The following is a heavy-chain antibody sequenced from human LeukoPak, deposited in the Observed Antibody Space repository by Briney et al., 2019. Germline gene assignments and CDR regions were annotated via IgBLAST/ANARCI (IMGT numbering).Heavy chain of an antibody. J-gene: IGHJ3*02. CDR1: GFTFSNYA. Sequence: GGSLRLSCAASGFTFSNYAMDWVRQVPGKGLEWVAVLWYDGSNKYYADSVKGRFTISRDNSKNTLYLQMNSLRAEDTAVYYCASRAVAGIYGAFDIWGQGTMVTVSS. V-gene: IGHV3-33*01. D-gene: IGHD6-19*01. CDR2: LWYDGSNK. CDR3: ASRAVAGIYGAFDI.